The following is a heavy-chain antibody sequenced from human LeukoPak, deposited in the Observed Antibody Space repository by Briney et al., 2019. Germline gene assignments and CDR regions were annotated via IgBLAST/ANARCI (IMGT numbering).Heavy chain of an antibody. CDR2: IKSKSDGGTT. Sequence: PGGSLRLSCAASGFTFSNAWMSWVRQAPGKGLEWVGRIKSKSDGGTTDYAAPVKGRFTISRDDSKNTLYLQMNSLKTEDTAVYYCTTTRTRYCSGGSCYVFDYWGQGTLVTVSS. CDR3: TTTRTRYCSGGSCYVFDY. J-gene: IGHJ4*02. CDR1: GFTFSNAW. D-gene: IGHD2-15*01. V-gene: IGHV3-15*01.